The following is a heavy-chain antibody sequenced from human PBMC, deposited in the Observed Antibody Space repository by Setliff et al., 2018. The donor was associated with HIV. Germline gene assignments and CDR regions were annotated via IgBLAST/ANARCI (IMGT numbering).Heavy chain of an antibody. CDR1: GFTFNRYW. J-gene: IGHJ3*02. Sequence: GGSLRLSCAASGFTFNRYWMHWVRQAPGKGLEWVSGISWNSGRIAYADSVKGRFTISRDNAKNSPYLQMNSLRAEDTALYYCVKDILGGSGAFDIWGQGTMVTVSS. CDR2: ISWNSGRI. D-gene: IGHD3-16*01. V-gene: IGHV3-9*01. CDR3: VKDILGGSGAFDI.